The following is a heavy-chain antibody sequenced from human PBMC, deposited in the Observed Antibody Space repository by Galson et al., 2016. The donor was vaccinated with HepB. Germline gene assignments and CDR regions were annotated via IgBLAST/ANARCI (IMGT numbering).Heavy chain of an antibody. Sequence: SVKVSCKASGYTFIDHYMHWVRQAPGQGLEWMGIINPRGGSTTYAENLQGRITMTRDTSTSTVYMELSSLGSEDTAVYYCARAVGCNFRLDPWGQGTLVTVSS. J-gene: IGHJ5*02. D-gene: IGHD2/OR15-2a*01. CDR2: INPRGGST. CDR1: GYTFIDHY. V-gene: IGHV1-46*04. CDR3: ARAVGCNFRLDP.